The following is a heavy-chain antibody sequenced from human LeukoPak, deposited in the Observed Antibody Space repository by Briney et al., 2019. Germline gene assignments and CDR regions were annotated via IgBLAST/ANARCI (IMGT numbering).Heavy chain of an antibody. D-gene: IGHD6-19*01. CDR3: ARDDGYISGWYDVLSDP. CDR2: IYYSGST. V-gene: IGHV4-59*01. Sequence: SETLSLTCTVSGGSISSYYWSWIRQPPGKGLEWIGYIYYSGSTNYNPSLKSRVTISVDTSKNQFSLKLSSVTAADTAVYYCARDDGYISGWYDVLSDPWGQGTLVPVPS. CDR1: GGSISSYY. J-gene: IGHJ5*02.